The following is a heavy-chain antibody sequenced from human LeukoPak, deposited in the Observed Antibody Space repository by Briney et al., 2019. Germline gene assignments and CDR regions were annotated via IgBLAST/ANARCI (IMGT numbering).Heavy chain of an antibody. V-gene: IGHV1-69*06. CDR2: IIPIFGTA. D-gene: IGHD2-21*02. Sequence: ASVKASCKTSGGTFSNYTISWVRQAPGQGLEWMGGIIPIFGTANYAQEFQGKVTITADKSTSTAYMELSSLRSEDTAVYYCARTYCGGDCYSSRGWFDTWGQGTLVTVSS. CDR3: ARTYCGGDCYSSRGWFDT. CDR1: GGTFSNYT. J-gene: IGHJ5*02.